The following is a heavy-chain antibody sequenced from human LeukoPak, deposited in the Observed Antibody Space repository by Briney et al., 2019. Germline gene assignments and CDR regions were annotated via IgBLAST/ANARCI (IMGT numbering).Heavy chain of an antibody. J-gene: IGHJ4*02. Sequence: GGSLRLPCAASGFTFSSYSMNWVRQAPGKGLEWVSHITASGTAMFYADSVKGRFTISRDNAKNSLYMQMNSLRDEDTAVYYCASSGSYRFDYWGQGTLVTVSS. CDR3: ASSGSYRFDY. CDR1: GFTFSSYS. V-gene: IGHV3-48*02. D-gene: IGHD1-26*01. CDR2: ITASGTAM.